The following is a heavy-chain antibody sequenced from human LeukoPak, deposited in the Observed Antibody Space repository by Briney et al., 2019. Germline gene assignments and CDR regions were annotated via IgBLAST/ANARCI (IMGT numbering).Heavy chain of an antibody. CDR2: IIPIFGAA. D-gene: IGHD7-27*01. Sequence: GASVKVSCKASGSTFSSYAISWVRQAPGQGLEWMGGIIPIFGAANYAQKFQGRVTITTDESTSTAYMELSSLRSEDTAVYYCARAGLTGDRWYFDYWGQGTLVTVSS. CDR3: ARAGLTGDRWYFDY. CDR1: GSTFSSYA. J-gene: IGHJ4*02. V-gene: IGHV1-69*05.